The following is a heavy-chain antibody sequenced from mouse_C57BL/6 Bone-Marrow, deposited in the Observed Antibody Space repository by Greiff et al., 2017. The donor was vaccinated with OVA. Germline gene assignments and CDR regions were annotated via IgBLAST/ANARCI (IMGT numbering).Heavy chain of an antibody. J-gene: IGHJ2*01. D-gene: IGHD4-1*01. V-gene: IGHV5-17*01. CDR2: ISSGSSTI. Sequence: EVKLMESGGGLVKPGGSLKLSCAASGFTFSDYGMHWVRQAPEKGLEWVAYISSGSSTIYYADTVKGRCTISRDNAKNTLFLQMTSLRSEDTAMYYCARRLGRTDFDYWGQGTTLTVSS. CDR1: GFTFSDYG. CDR3: ARRLGRTDFDY.